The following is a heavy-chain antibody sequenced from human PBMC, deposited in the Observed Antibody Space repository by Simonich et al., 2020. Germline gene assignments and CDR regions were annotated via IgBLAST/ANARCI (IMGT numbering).Heavy chain of an antibody. CDR2: ISVSGGST. CDR1: GLTFSSYA. J-gene: IGHJ4*02. Sequence: EVQLLESGGGLVQPGGSLRLSCAASGLTFSSYAMSWVRQAPGKGLDWVAAISVSGGSTYYADSVKGRFTIARDNSKNTLYLQMNSLRAEDTAVYYCATYYFDYWGQGTLVTVSS. CDR3: ATYYFDY. V-gene: IGHV3-23*01.